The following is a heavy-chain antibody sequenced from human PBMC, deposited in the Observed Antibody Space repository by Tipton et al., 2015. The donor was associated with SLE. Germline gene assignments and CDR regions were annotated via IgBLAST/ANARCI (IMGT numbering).Heavy chain of an antibody. J-gene: IGHJ3*02. CDR1: GGSISSYY. CDR3: ARKVNGQRWLQWGAFDI. Sequence: TLSLTCTVSGGSISSYYWSWIRQPPGKGLEWIGYIYYSGSTNYKPSLKSRVTISVDTSKNQFSLKLSSVTAADTAVYYCARKVNGQRWLQWGAFDIWGQGTMVTVSS. D-gene: IGHD5-24*01. CDR2: IYYSGST. V-gene: IGHV4-59*01.